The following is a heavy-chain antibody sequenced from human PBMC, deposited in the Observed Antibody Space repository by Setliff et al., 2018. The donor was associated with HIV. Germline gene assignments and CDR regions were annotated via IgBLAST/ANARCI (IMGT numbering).Heavy chain of an antibody. CDR1: GGSITSGYYY. J-gene: IGHJ3*02. CDR2: IYTTGST. V-gene: IGHV4-61*09. D-gene: IGHD5-12*01. Sequence: SETLSLTCTVSGGSITSGYYYWNWIRQSAGKGLEWVGHIYTTGSTNYNPSLNSRVTISVDTSRNQFSLKMSSVTAAATAVYYCARSGSGYGANAFDIWGQGTKVTVS. CDR3: ARSGSGYGANAFDI.